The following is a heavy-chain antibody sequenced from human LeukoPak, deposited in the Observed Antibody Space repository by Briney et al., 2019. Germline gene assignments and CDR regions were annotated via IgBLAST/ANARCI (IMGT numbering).Heavy chain of an antibody. CDR1: GVTFSSHY. Sequence: GGSLRLSCAASGVTFSSHYMNWVRRAPGKGLEWVSVIYGVDGTSYADSVKGQFTISRDNSKNTVYLEMNSLRAEDTAVYYCASDLVYWGQGTLVTVSS. V-gene: IGHV3-53*01. D-gene: IGHD2-8*02. CDR2: IYGVDGT. CDR3: ASDLVY. J-gene: IGHJ4*02.